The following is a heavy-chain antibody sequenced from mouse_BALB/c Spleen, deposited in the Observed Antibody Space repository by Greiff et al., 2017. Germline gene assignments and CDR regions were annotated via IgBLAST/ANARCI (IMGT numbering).Heavy chain of an antibody. J-gene: IGHJ3*01. V-gene: IGHV1-80*01. CDR3: ARWERYDVLSY. Sequence: QVQLQQSGAELVRPGSSVKISCKASGYAFSSYWMNWVKQRPGQGLEWIGQIYPGDGDTNYNGKFKGKATLTADKSSSTAYMQLSSLTSEDSAVYFCARWERYDVLSYWGQGTLVTVSA. D-gene: IGHD2-14*01. CDR1: GYAFSSYW. CDR2: IYPGDGDT.